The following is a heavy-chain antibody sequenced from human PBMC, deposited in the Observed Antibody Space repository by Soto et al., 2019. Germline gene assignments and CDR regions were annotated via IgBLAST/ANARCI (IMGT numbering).Heavy chain of an antibody. CDR2: INGTGDET. D-gene: IGHD1-26*01. Sequence: GGSLRLSCAASGFTFKNYAMSWVRQAPGKGLGWVSGINGTGDETWSADSVKGRFTISRDNSKNTLYLQMNSLRAEDTAVYYCAKDYLGSSAMFDYWGQGTLVTVSS. J-gene: IGHJ4*02. CDR1: GFTFKNYA. V-gene: IGHV3-23*01. CDR3: AKDYLGSSAMFDY.